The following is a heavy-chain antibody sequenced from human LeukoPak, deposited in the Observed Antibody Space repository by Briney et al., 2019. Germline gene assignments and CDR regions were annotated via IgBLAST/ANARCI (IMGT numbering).Heavy chain of an antibody. V-gene: IGHV5-51*01. CDR2: IYPGDSDT. J-gene: IGHJ5*02. CDR3: ARAYYYDSSGYYYL. CDR1: GYSFPSHW. Sequence: GESLKISCKVSGYSFPSHWITWVRQMPGKGLEWMGIIYPGDSDTRYSPSFQGQVTISADKSISTAYLQWSSLKASDTAMYYCARAYYYDSSGYYYLWGQGTLVTVSS. D-gene: IGHD3-22*01.